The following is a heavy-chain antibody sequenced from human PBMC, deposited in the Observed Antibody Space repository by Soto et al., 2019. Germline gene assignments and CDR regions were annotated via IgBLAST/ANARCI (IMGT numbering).Heavy chain of an antibody. Sequence: EVQLVESGGGLVQPGGSLRLSCAASGFTISDHYMDWVRQAPGKGLEWVGRTRNKANSYTTEYAASVKGRFTISRDDSKNSLYLQMNSLKTEDTAVYYCARGGYYYDSSGYYWGYWGQGTLVTVSS. CDR2: TRNKANSYTT. J-gene: IGHJ4*02. CDR3: ARGGYYYDSSGYYWGY. CDR1: GFTISDHY. D-gene: IGHD3-22*01. V-gene: IGHV3-72*01.